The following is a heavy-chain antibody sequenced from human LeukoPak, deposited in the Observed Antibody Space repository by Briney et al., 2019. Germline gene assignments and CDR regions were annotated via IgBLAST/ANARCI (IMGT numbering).Heavy chain of an antibody. D-gene: IGHD2-2*01. Sequence: GASVKVSCKASGYTFTGYYMHWVRQAPGQGLEWMGWINPNSGGTNYAQKFQGRVTMTSDTSISTAYMELSRLGCDDTAVYYCAKDMTRFGSSTSCPPWGQGTLVTVSS. CDR2: INPNSGGT. V-gene: IGHV1-2*02. CDR3: AKDMTRFGSSTSCPP. CDR1: GYTFTGYY. J-gene: IGHJ5*02.